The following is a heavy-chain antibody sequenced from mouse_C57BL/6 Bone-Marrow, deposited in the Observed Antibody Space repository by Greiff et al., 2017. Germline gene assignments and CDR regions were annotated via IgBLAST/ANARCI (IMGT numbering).Heavy chain of an antibody. D-gene: IGHD1-1*01. Sequence: VHVKQSGAELVRPGASVKLSCTASGFNIKDDYMHWVKQRPEQGLEWIGWIDPENGDTEYASKFQGKATITADTSSNTAYLQLSSLTSKDTAVYYCTPHYYGSSSAWFAYWGQGTLVTVSA. J-gene: IGHJ3*01. CDR1: GFNIKDDY. CDR2: IDPENGDT. CDR3: TPHYYGSSSAWFAY. V-gene: IGHV14-4*01.